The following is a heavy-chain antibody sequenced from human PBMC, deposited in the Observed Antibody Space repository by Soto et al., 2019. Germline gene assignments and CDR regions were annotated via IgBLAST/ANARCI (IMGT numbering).Heavy chain of an antibody. D-gene: IGHD3-3*01. V-gene: IGHV3-30-3*01. Sequence: PGGSLRLSCAASGFTFSSYAMHWVRQAPGKGLEWVAVISYDGSNKYYADSVKGRFTISRDNSKNTLYLQMNSLRAEDTAVYYCARGYRITIFGVLMAFYSWGQGSMVPVSS. CDR3: ARGYRITIFGVLMAFYS. J-gene: IGHJ3*02. CDR2: ISYDGSNK. CDR1: GFTFSSYA.